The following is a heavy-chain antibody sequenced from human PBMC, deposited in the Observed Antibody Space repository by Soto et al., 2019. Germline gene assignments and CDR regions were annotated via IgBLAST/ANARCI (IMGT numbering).Heavy chain of an antibody. J-gene: IGHJ2*01. CDR1: GFTFSSYA. CDR3: AKGRLWFGELLWYFDL. CDR2: ISGSGGST. V-gene: IGHV3-23*01. Sequence: EVQLLESGGGLVQPGGSLRLSCAASGFTFSSYAMSWVRQAPGKGLEWVSAISGSGGSTYYADSVKGRFTISRDNSKKTLYLQMNSLRAEDRAVYYCAKGRLWFGELLWYFDLWGRGTLVTVSS. D-gene: IGHD3-10*01.